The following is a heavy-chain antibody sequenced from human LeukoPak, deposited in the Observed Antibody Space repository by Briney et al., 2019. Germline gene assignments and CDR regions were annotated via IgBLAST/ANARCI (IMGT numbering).Heavy chain of an antibody. CDR1: GFTFSSYW. Sequence: GGSLRLSCAASGFTFSSYWMHWVRQAPGKGLVWVSRINSDGSSTSYADSVEGRFTISRDNAKNTLYLQMNSLRAEDAAVYYCARLPIAAAGNYWGQGTLVTVSS. V-gene: IGHV3-74*01. J-gene: IGHJ4*02. D-gene: IGHD6-13*01. CDR3: ARLPIAAAGNY. CDR2: INSDGSST.